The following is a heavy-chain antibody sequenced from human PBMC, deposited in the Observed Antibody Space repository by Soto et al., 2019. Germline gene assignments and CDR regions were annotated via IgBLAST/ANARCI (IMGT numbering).Heavy chain of an antibody. D-gene: IGHD2-2*01. J-gene: IGHJ4*02. CDR3: AKARCSTTNCYVPDY. V-gene: IGHV3-23*01. CDR1: GFSLSDYA. Sequence: PGGSLRLSCAASGFSLSDYAMTWVRQAPGKGLEWVSGISGSGDKTSYADSVKGRFSISRDNPKNTLYLQMNSLRGEDTAMYYCAKARCSTTNCYVPDYWGQGTLVTVSS. CDR2: ISGSGDKT.